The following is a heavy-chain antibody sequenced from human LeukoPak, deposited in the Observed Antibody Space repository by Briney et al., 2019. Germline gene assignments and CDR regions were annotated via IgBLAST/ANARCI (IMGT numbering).Heavy chain of an antibody. CDR3: ARAARPGFDY. D-gene: IGHD6-6*01. V-gene: IGHV3-21*01. Sequence: GGSLRLSCAASGFTFSSYSMNWVRQAPGKGLEWVSSISSSSSSIYYADSVKGRFTISRDNAKNSLYLQMNSLRAEDTAVYYCARAARPGFDYWGQGTLVTVSS. CDR1: GFTFSSYS. J-gene: IGHJ4*02. CDR2: ISSSSSSI.